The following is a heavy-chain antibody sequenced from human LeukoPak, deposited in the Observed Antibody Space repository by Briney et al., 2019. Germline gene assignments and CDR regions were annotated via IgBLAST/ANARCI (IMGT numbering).Heavy chain of an antibody. D-gene: IGHD3-10*01. CDR3: ASDGSQEENYLSGRYILADS. V-gene: IGHV3-21*01. J-gene: IGHJ4*02. Sequence: GGSLRLSCAASGFTFSSYSMNWVRQAPGKGREGVSAISRSSAAKLYADSVKGRFTISRDNAKNSLYLQMNSLRAEDTAVYFCASDGSQEENYLSGRYILADSWGQGTLVSVSS. CDR2: ISRSSAAK. CDR1: GFTFSSYS.